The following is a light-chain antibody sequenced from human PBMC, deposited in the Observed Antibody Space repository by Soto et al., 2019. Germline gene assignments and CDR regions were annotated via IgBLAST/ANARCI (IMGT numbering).Light chain of an antibody. CDR2: LNSDGSH. V-gene: IGLV4-69*01. CDR3: QSWRTCLWV. J-gene: IGLJ3*02. Sequence: QLVLTQSPSASASLGASVKLTCTLSSGHTTYAIAWHQQQPEKGPRFLMKLNSDGSHTRGDGIPDRFSGSSSGAERYLIISSLQFEDEADYYCQSWRTCLWVFGGGTKLTVL. CDR1: SGHTTYA.